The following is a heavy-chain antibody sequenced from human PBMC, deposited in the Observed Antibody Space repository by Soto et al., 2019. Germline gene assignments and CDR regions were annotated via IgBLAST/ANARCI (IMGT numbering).Heavy chain of an antibody. CDR2: VIPILGTA. CDR1: GGSLRNSV. V-gene: IGHV1-69*01. CDR3: ARLGHPGH. J-gene: IGHJ4*02. Sequence: QVQLVQSGAEVKKPGSSVKVSCTASGGSLRNSVISWVRQAPAQRLEWMGGVIPILGTANYAQKFQGRVTMTADEATSTAYMDLSSLSPGATAVYYCARLGHPGHWGPGTLVIVSS.